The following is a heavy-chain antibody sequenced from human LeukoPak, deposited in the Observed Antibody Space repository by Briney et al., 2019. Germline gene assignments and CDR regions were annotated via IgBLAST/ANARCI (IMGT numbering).Heavy chain of an antibody. CDR2: IWYDGSNK. CDR1: GFTFSSYG. J-gene: IGHJ6*03. Sequence: GGSLRLSCAASGFTFSSYGMHWVRQAPGKGLEWVAVIWYDGSNKYYADSVKGRFTISRDNSKNTLYLQMNSLRAEDTAVYYCAKDGGVPAAPYYMDVWGKGTTVTVSS. CDR3: AKDGGVPAAPYYMDV. V-gene: IGHV3-33*06. D-gene: IGHD2-2*01.